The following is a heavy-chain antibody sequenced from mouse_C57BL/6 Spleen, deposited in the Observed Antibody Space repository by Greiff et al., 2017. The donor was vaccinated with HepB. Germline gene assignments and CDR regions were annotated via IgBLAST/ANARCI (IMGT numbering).Heavy chain of an antibody. J-gene: IGHJ3*01. V-gene: IGHV1-22*01. D-gene: IGHD1-1*01. Sequence: VQLQQSGPELVKPGASVKMSCKASGYTFTDYNMHWVKQSHGKSLEWIGYINPNNGGTSYNQKFKGKATLTVNKSSSTAYMELRSLTSEDSAVYYCARSDYYGTLFAYWGQGTLVTVSA. CDR2: INPNNGGT. CDR3: ARSDYYGTLFAY. CDR1: GYTFTDYN.